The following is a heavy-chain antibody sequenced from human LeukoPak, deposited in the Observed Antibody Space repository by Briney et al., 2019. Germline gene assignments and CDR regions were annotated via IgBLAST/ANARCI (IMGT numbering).Heavy chain of an antibody. CDR3: ARDERSAAAGSAYYLDS. J-gene: IGHJ4*02. D-gene: IGHD6-13*01. V-gene: IGHV1-18*01. Sequence: ASVKVSCKASGYSFTIGGTGWVRQAPGQGLGWMGWISGFNGNANVAPQLQDRVTLTTDASTSTADMELRSLRSDDTAVYYCARDERSAAAGSAYYLDSWGQGTLVTVSS. CDR1: GYSFTIGG. CDR2: ISGFNGNA.